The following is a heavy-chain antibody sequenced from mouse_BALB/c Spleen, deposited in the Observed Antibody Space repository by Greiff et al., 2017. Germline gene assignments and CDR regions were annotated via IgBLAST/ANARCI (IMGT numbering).Heavy chain of an antibody. Sequence: EVQLQQSGPELVKPGASVKISCKASGYSFTGYFMNWVMQSHGKSLEWIGRINPYNGDTFYNQKFKGKATLTVDKSSSTAHMELRSLASEDSAVYYCARNYGSNWYYAMDYWGQGTSVTVSS. J-gene: IGHJ4*01. V-gene: IGHV1-20*02. D-gene: IGHD1-1*01. CDR1: GYSFTGYF. CDR2: INPYNGDT. CDR3: ARNYGSNWYYAMDY.